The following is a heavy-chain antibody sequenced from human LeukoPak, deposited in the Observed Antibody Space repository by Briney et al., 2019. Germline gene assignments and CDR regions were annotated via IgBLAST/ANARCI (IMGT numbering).Heavy chain of an antibody. V-gene: IGHV1-46*01. CDR2: INPSGGST. CDR3: ATLPSLAVAGAHQFDY. CDR1: GYTFTSYY. D-gene: IGHD6-19*01. J-gene: IGHJ4*02. Sequence: GASVKVSCKASGYTFTSYYMHWVRQAPGQGLEWMGIINPSGGSTSYAQKFQGRVTMTEDTSTDTAYMELSSLRSEDTAVYYCATLPSLAVAGAHQFDYWGQGTLVTVSS.